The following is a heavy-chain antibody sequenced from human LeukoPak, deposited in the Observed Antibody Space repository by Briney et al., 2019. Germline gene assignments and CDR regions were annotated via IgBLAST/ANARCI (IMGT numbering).Heavy chain of an antibody. D-gene: IGHD3-22*01. V-gene: IGHV4-4*07. J-gene: IGHJ4*02. Sequence: SETLSLTCTVSGGSISSYYWSWIRQPAGKGLEWIGRIYTNGSTNYNPSLKSRVTMSVDTSKNQFSLKLSSVTAADTAVYYCARVLDDSSGYYLDYWGQGTLVTVSS. CDR3: ARVLDDSSGYYLDY. CDR2: IYTNGST. CDR1: GGSISSYY.